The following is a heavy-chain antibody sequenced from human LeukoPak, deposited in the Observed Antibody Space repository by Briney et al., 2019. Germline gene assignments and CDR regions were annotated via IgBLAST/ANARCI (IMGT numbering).Heavy chain of an antibody. CDR3: ARGRTYGSGSYPLDLDY. Sequence: VASVKVSCKASGYTFTGYYMHWVRQAPGQGLEWMGWINPNSGGTNYAQKFQGRVTMTRDTSISTAYMELSRLRSDDTAVYYCARGRTYGSGSYPLDLDYWGQGTLVTVSS. CDR1: GYTFTGYY. J-gene: IGHJ4*02. V-gene: IGHV1-2*02. CDR2: INPNSGGT. D-gene: IGHD3-10*01.